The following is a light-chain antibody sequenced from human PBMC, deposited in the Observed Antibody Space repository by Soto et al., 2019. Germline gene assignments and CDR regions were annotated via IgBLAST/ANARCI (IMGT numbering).Light chain of an antibody. J-gene: IGLJ2*01. Sequence: QSALTQPASVSGSPGQSITISCTGTSSDVGSYNLVSWYQQHPGKAPKLMIFEVNKRPSGVSNRFSGSKSGNTACLTISGLQAEDEADYYCCSYAGVSTFVVFGGGTKLTVL. CDR2: EVN. CDR1: SSDVGSYNL. CDR3: CSYAGVSTFVV. V-gene: IGLV2-23*02.